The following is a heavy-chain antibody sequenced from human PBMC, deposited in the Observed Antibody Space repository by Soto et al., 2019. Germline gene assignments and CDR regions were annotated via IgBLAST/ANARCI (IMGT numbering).Heavy chain of an antibody. J-gene: IGHJ6*02. V-gene: IGHV5-51*01. CDR2: FYPGDSTS. D-gene: IGHD2-15*01. Sequence: GEYVKISCNTSGYSFISYWVAWVRQKPGKGLEWLGPFYPGDSTSTYSPSFQGQVTVSVDTSISTAYLHLSSLKAANTAIYYGAADRGSFYYFMDGWGQGTTITVAS. CDR1: GYSFISYW. CDR3: AADRGSFYYFMDG.